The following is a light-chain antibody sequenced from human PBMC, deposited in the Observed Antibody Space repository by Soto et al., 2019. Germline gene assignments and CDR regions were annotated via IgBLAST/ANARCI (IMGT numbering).Light chain of an antibody. CDR1: QSISSW. J-gene: IGKJ1*01. CDR2: EAS. CDR3: QQYKNYSPT. Sequence: DIQMTQSPSTLSASVGDRVTITCRASQSISSWLAWYQHKPGKAPNLLIYEASSLESGVPSRFSGXXXXTXXXLTISSLQPDDFATYYCQQYKNYSPTFGQGTKVEIK. V-gene: IGKV1-5*03.